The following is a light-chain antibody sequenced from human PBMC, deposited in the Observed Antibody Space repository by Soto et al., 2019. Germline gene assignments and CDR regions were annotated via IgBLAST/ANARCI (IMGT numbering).Light chain of an antibody. CDR2: DAS. J-gene: IGKJ4*01. V-gene: IGKV3-11*01. CDR1: QSVDSY. Sequence: VFTHSPSTLSLSPGERATLSCRASQSVDSYLAWYQQKPGQAPRLLIYDASNRATGVPARFSGSGSGTDFTLTISILEPEDFAVYYCQQRSNWPTLTFGGGTKVDIK. CDR3: QQRSNWPTLT.